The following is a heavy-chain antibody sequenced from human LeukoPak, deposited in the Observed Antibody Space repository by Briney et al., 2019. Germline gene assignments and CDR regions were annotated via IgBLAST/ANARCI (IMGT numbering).Heavy chain of an antibody. D-gene: IGHD2-21*02. CDR1: GFTFSSYA. CDR2: ISYDGSNK. CDR3: ARAVVTAKSQYFQH. V-gene: IGHV3-30*04. Sequence: GGSLRLSCAASGFTFSSYAMHWVRQAPGKGLEWVAVISYDGSNKYYADSVKGRFTISRDNSKNTLYLQMNSLRAEDTAVYYCARAVVTAKSQYFQHWGQGTLVTVSS. J-gene: IGHJ1*01.